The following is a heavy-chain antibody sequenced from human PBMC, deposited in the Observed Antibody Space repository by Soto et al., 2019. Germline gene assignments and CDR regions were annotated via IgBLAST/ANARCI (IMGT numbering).Heavy chain of an antibody. D-gene: IGHD3-10*01. CDR3: ARARRERSITMVRGGQFDY. Sequence: SETLSLTCAVYGGSFSGYYWSWIRQPPGKRLEWIGEINHSGSTNYNPSLKSRVTISVDTSKNQFSLKLSSVTAADTAVYYCARARRERSITMVRGGQFDYWGQGTLVTVSS. CDR2: INHSGST. J-gene: IGHJ4*02. CDR1: GGSFSGYY. V-gene: IGHV4-34*01.